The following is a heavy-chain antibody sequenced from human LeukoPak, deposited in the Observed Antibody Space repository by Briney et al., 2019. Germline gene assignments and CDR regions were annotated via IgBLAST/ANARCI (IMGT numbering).Heavy chain of an antibody. V-gene: IGHV3-48*01. CDR3: ARDLVSRYCSSTSCPPPGADY. Sequence: GGSLRLSCAASGFTFSTYAMSWVRQAPGKGLEWVSYISSSSSTIYYADSVKGRFTISRDNAKNSLYLQMNSLRAEDTAVYYCARDLVSRYCSSTSCPPPGADYWGQGTLVTVSS. J-gene: IGHJ4*02. CDR1: GFTFSTYA. CDR2: ISSSSSTI. D-gene: IGHD2-2*01.